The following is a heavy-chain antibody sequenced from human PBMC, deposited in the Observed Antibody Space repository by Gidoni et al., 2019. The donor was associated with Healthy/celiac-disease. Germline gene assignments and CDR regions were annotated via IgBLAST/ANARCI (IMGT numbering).Heavy chain of an antibody. CDR3: ARALWFGV. J-gene: IGHJ4*02. D-gene: IGHD3-10*01. V-gene: IGHV3-7*01. CDR2: IKQDGSEK. CDR1: EFTFSGYW. Sequence: EVQLVESGGGWVQPGGSLRPSGPASEFTFSGYWMSLVRQAPGKGLEWVANIKQDGSEKYYVDSVKGRFTISRDNAKNSLYLQMNSLRAEDTAVYYCARALWFGVWGQGTLVTVSS.